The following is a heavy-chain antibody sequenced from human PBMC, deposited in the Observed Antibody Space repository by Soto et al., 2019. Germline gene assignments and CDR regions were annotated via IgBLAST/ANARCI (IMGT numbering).Heavy chain of an antibody. CDR1: GDTFSSYS. CDR2: IVPIFGTT. V-gene: IGHV1-69*01. J-gene: IGHJ6*02. CDR3: AANSLGGGSQGDV. Sequence: QVRLVQSGAEVNKPGSSVKVSCKASGDTFSSYSISWVRQAPGQGLEWMGGIVPIFGTTVYAPRSQGRLTITADGPTSTSYMELSGLTFEDTAVYYCAANSLGGGSQGDVWGQGTTVTVSS. D-gene: IGHD3-10*01.